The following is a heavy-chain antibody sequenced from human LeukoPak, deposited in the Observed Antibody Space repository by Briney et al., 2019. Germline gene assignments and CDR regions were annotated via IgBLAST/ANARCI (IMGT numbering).Heavy chain of an antibody. CDR3: ARDLPRGGDPSEQFDY. CDR1: GYTFTSYY. D-gene: IGHD2-21*02. V-gene: IGHV1-46*01. J-gene: IGHJ4*02. CDR2: INPSGGST. Sequence: ASVKVSCKASGYTFTSYYMHWVRQAPGQGLEWMGIINPSGGSTSYAQKFQGRVTMTRDTSTSTVYMELSSLRSEDTAVYYCARDLPRGGDPSEQFDYWGQGTLVTVSS.